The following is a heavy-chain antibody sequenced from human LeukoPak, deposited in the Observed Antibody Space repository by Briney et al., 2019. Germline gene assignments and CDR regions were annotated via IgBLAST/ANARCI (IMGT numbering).Heavy chain of an antibody. Sequence: SETLSPTCTVSGGSISSYYWSWIRQPPGKGLEWIGYIYYSGSTNYNPSLKSRVTISVDTSKNQFSLKLSSVTAADTAVYYCARQGGDPGVSFNWFDPWGQGTLVTVSS. CDR1: GGSISSYY. J-gene: IGHJ5*02. CDR3: ARQGGDPGVSFNWFDP. CDR2: IYYSGST. D-gene: IGHD4-17*01. V-gene: IGHV4-59*08.